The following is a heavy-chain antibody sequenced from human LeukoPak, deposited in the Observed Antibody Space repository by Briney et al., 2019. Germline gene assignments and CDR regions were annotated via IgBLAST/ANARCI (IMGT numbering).Heavy chain of an antibody. J-gene: IGHJ4*02. D-gene: IGHD3-10*01. Sequence: EASVKVSCKASGYTFTSYGISWVRQAPGQGLEWMGWISAYNGNTNYAQKLQGRVTMTTDTSTSTAYMELRSLRSDDTAVYCCARGIDGMVRGVNPLGYWGQGTLVTVSS. V-gene: IGHV1-18*01. CDR2: ISAYNGNT. CDR1: GYTFTSYG. CDR3: ARGIDGMVRGVNPLGY.